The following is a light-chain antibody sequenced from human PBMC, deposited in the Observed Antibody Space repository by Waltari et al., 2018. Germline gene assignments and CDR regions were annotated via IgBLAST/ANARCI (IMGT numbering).Light chain of an antibody. CDR2: QGN. CDR1: QLGNKY. CDR3: QAWDSNRYVI. J-gene: IGLJ2*01. Sequence: SYELTQSPSLSVSPGQTASITCSGDQLGNKYISWYQQKPGQSPVLLIFQGNMRPSGIPERFSGSNSGNTATLTISGTQAVDEADYYCQAWDSNRYVIFGGGTKLTVL. V-gene: IGLV3-1*01.